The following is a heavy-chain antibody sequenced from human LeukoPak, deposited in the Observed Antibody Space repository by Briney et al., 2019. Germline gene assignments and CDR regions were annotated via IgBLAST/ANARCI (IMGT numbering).Heavy chain of an antibody. Sequence: GGSLRLSCAASGITVSSYWMSWVRQAPGKGLEWVANIKQDGSEKYYVDSVKGRFTISRDNAKNSLYLQMNSLRAEDTAVYYCARVELYTLDYWGQGTLVTVSS. CDR2: IKQDGSEK. D-gene: IGHD3-3*01. J-gene: IGHJ4*02. CDR3: ARVELYTLDY. V-gene: IGHV3-7*01. CDR1: GITVSSYW.